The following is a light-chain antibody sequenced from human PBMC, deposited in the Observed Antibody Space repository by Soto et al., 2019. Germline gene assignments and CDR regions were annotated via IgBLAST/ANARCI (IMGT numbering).Light chain of an antibody. CDR2: DAS. J-gene: IGKJ1*01. Sequence: ENVLTQSPSTLSLSTGERATLSCRASQSVDSYLAWYQQKPGQAPRLLIYDASNRATGIPARFSGSGSGTDFTLTISSLEPEDFAVYYCQQRSNWPPWTFGQGTKVDIK. CDR3: QQRSNWPPWT. CDR1: QSVDSY. V-gene: IGKV3-11*01.